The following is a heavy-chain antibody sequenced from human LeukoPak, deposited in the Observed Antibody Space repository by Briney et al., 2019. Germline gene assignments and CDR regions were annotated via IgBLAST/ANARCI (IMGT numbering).Heavy chain of an antibody. CDR1: GGTFSSYA. D-gene: IGHD3-3*01. Sequence: SVKVSRKASGGTFSSYAISWVRQAPGQGLEWMGRIIPIFGTANYAQKFQGRVTITTDESTSTAYMVLSSLRSEDAAVYYCARDQRRRTTIFGVVSFPPYYYYMDVWGKGTTVTVSS. V-gene: IGHV1-69*05. J-gene: IGHJ6*03. CDR2: IIPIFGTA. CDR3: ARDQRRRTTIFGVVSFPPYYYYMDV.